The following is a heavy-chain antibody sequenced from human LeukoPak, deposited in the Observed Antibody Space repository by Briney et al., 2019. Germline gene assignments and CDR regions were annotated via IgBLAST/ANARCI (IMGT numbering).Heavy chain of an antibody. CDR1: GGSITSSNYY. J-gene: IGHJ4*02. D-gene: IGHD3-22*01. CDR3: ARHDPDTSGYYFDY. V-gene: IGHV4-39*01. Sequence: SETLSLTCTVSGGSITSSNYYWGWIRQPPGKGLEWIGSIYNSGSTHYNPSLKSRVTISVDTSKNQLSLMLSSVTAADTAVYYCARHDPDTSGYYFDYWSQGTLVTVSS. CDR2: IYNSGST.